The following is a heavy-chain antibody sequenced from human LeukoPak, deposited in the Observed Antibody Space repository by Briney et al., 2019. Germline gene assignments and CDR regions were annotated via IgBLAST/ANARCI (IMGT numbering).Heavy chain of an antibody. J-gene: IGHJ4*02. CDR3: ARERVGGTPYFDY. CDR1: GFTFSRSW. D-gene: IGHD1-26*01. Sequence: GGSLRLSCAASGFTFSRSWMSWVRQAPGKGLEWVANIKEDGSEKYYVDSVKGRFTISRDNAKNSLYLHMNSLRAEDTAVYYCARERVGGTPYFDYWGQGTLVTVSS. CDR2: IKEDGSEK. V-gene: IGHV3-7*01.